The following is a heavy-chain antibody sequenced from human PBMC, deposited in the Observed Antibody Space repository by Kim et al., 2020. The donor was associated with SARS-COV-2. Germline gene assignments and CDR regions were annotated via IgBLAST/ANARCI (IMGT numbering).Heavy chain of an antibody. CDR1: GYTFTSYA. V-gene: IGHV7-4-1*02. Sequence: ASVKVSCKASGYTFTSYAMNWVRQAPGQGLEWMGWINTNTGNPTYAQGFTGRFVFSLDTSVSTAYMQISSLKAEDTAVYYCARGRPPIAAAGTVADYWGQGTLVTVSS. CDR3: ARGRPPIAAAGTVADY. D-gene: IGHD6-13*01. CDR2: INTNTGNP. J-gene: IGHJ4*02.